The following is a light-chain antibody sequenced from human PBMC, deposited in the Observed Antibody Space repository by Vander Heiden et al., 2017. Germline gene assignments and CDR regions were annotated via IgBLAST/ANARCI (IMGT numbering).Light chain of an antibody. Sequence: DIQMTQSPSSLSASVGDRVTITCQASQDISNYLNWYQQKPGKAPKLLIYDASNLETGVQSRFSGSGYGTDFTFTISSLQPEDIATYYCQQYDNLPRWFTFGPGTKVDIK. V-gene: IGKV1-33*01. CDR1: QDISNY. J-gene: IGKJ3*01. CDR3: QQYDNLPRWFT. CDR2: DAS.